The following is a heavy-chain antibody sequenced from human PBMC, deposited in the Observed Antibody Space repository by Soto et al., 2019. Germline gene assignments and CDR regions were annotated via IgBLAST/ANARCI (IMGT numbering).Heavy chain of an antibody. V-gene: IGHV1-8*01. CDR3: ARDAYYYDSSGYIRKAFDI. D-gene: IGHD3-22*01. CDR2: MNPNSGNT. J-gene: IGHJ3*02. Sequence: ASAKVSCKASGYTFTSYDINWVRQATGQGLEWMGWMNPNSGNTGYAQKFQGRVTMTRNTSISTAYMELSSLRSEDTAVYYCARDAYYYDSSGYIRKAFDIWGQGTMVTVSS. CDR1: GYTFTSYD.